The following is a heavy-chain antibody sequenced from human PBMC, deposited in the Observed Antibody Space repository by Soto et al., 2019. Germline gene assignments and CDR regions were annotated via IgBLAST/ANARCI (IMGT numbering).Heavy chain of an antibody. CDR3: ARRDGYSFYYYYGMDV. Sequence: GASVKVSCKASGYTFTIYYMHWVRQAPVQGLDWMGIINPSGGSTSYAQKFQGRVTMTRDTSTSTVYMELSSLRSEDTAVYYCARRDGYSFYYYYGMDVWGQGTTVTVSS. V-gene: IGHV1-46*01. J-gene: IGHJ6*02. CDR1: GYTFTIYY. D-gene: IGHD4-4*01. CDR2: INPSGGST.